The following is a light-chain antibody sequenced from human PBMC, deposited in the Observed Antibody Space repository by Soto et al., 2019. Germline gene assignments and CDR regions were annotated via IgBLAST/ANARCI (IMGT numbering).Light chain of an antibody. V-gene: IGLV2-14*02. CDR2: EVS. Sequence: QSVLAQPASVSGSPGQSITISCTGTSGFVGSFSLVSWYQQHPGKAPKLMIYEVSNRPSGVSNRFSGSKSGNTASLTISGLQAEDEADYYCSSYTSSSTPYVFGTGTKVTVL. J-gene: IGLJ1*01. CDR1: SGFVGSFSL. CDR3: SSYTSSSTPYV.